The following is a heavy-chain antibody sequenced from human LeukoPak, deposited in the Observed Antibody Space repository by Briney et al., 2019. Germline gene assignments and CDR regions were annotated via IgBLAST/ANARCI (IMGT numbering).Heavy chain of an antibody. V-gene: IGHV3-23*01. CDR2: ISGSGGSA. CDR3: ARDKGYYDFWSGFDY. D-gene: IGHD3-3*01. Sequence: GGSLRLSCAASGFTFSSYAMSWVRQAPGKGLEWVSAISGSGGSAYYADSVKGRFTISRDNSKNTLYLQMNSLRAEDTAVYYCARDKGYYDFWSGFDYWGQGTQVTVSS. J-gene: IGHJ4*02. CDR1: GFTFSSYA.